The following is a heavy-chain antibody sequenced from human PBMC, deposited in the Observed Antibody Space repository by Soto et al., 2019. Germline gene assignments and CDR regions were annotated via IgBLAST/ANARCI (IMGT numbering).Heavy chain of an antibody. CDR1: GFTFSSYG. CDR3: AKGLGFLEWLSLNWFDP. CDR2: ISYDGSNK. Sequence: SVGSLRLSCAASGFTFSSYGMHWVRQAPGKGLEWVAVISYDGSNKYYADSVKGRFTISRDNSKNTLYLQMNSLRAEDTAVYYCAKGLGFLEWLSLNWFDPWGQGTLVTVSS. V-gene: IGHV3-30*18. J-gene: IGHJ5*02. D-gene: IGHD3-3*01.